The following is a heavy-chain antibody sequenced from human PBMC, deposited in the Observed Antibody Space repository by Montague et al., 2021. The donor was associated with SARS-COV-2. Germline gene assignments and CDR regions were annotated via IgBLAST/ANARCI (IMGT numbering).Heavy chain of an antibody. CDR1: GGSISSYY. D-gene: IGHD6-19*01. CDR2: TYYSGST. CDR3: ARGSGWMVNAFDI. Sequence: SETLSLTCTVSGGSISSYYWSWIRQPPGKGLEWIGYTYYSGSTNYNPSLKSRVTISVDTSKNQFSLKLSSVTAADTAVYYCARGSGWMVNAFDIWGQGTMVTVSS. J-gene: IGHJ3*02. V-gene: IGHV4-59*01.